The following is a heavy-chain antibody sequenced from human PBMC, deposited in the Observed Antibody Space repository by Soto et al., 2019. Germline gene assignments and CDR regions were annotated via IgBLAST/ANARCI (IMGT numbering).Heavy chain of an antibody. Sequence: PSETLSLTCTVSGDSISSAGYSWGWIRQPPGKGLEYIGTISYTGNTYYNSSLMSRVTISLDTSKNQFSLKLSSVTAADTAVYYCARHFSVDYFDYWGQGALVTVSS. CDR1: GDSISSAGYS. CDR3: ARHFSVDYFDY. V-gene: IGHV4-39*01. CDR2: ISYTGNT. J-gene: IGHJ4*02.